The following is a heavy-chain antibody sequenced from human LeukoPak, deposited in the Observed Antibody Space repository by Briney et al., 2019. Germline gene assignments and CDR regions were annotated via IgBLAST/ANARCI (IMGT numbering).Heavy chain of an antibody. D-gene: IGHD6-13*01. V-gene: IGHV3-23*01. CDR1: GVIFSSDA. CDR3: AKVRTPYIAAAGILFDY. CDR2: ITKSGDSS. J-gene: IGHJ4*02. Sequence: GGSLRLSCAASGVIFSSDAMTWVRQAPGKGLEWVSLITKSGDSSYYADSVKGRFTISRDNSKNTVYLQMNSLRAEDTAVYYCAKVRTPYIAAAGILFDYWGQGTLVTVSS.